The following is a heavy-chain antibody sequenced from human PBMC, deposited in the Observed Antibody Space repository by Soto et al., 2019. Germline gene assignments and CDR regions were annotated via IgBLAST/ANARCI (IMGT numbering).Heavy chain of an antibody. CDR2: ISYDGSNK. CDR3: ARDRCSSTSCYPFDY. CDR1: GFTFSSYA. V-gene: IGHV3-30-3*01. J-gene: IGHJ4*02. Sequence: GGSLRLSCAASGFTFSSYAMHWVRQAPGKGPEWVAVISYDGSNKYYADSVKGRFTISRDNSKNTLYLQMNSLRAEDTAVYYCARDRCSSTSCYPFDYWGQGTLVTVSS. D-gene: IGHD2-2*01.